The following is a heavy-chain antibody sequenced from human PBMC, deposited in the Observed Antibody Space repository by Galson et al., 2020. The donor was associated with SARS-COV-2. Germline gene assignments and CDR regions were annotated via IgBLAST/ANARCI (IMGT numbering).Heavy chain of an antibody. D-gene: IGHD1-26*01. J-gene: IGHJ5*02. CDR2: ISWNSGSV. CDR1: GFPFDDYA. Sequence: SLKISCAASGFPFDDYAMHWVRQAPGKGLEWVSGISWNSGSVGYADSVKGRFTISRDNAKSSMYLQMNSLRTEDTALYYCVKDQGSYNGFAPGAQGTLVPVSS. V-gene: IGHV3-9*01. CDR3: VKDQGSYNGFAP.